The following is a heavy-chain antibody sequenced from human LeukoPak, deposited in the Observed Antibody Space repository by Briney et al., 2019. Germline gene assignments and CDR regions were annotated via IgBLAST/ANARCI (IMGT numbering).Heavy chain of an antibody. Sequence: PGGSLRLSCAASGFTFSDYYMSWIRQAPGKGLEWVSAISGSGGSTYYADSVKGRFTISRDNSKNTLYLQMNSLRAEDTAVYYCAKWVYDSRGSLCHYFDYWGQGTLVTVSS. CDR2: ISGSGGST. CDR3: AKWVYDSRGSLCHYFDY. D-gene: IGHD3-22*01. V-gene: IGHV3-23*01. J-gene: IGHJ4*02. CDR1: GFTFSDYY.